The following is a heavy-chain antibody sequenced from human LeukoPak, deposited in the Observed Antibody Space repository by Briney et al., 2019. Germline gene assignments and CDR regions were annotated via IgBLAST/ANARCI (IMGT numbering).Heavy chain of an antibody. CDR1: GGSISSGSYY. D-gene: IGHD3-3*01. CDR2: ISTSGST. J-gene: IGHJ5*02. V-gene: IGHV4-61*02. CDR3: ERGLRIFGVPKKGNWLDP. Sequence: SETLSLTCAVSGGSISSGSYYWSWIRQPAGKGLEWIGRISTSGSTNYNPPLKSRVTISVDTSKNQFSLKLSSVTAADTAVYYCERGLRIFGVPKKGNWLDPWGQGTLVTVSS.